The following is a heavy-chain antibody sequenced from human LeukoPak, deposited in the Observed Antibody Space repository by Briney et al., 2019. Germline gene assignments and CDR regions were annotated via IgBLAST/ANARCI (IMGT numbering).Heavy chain of an antibody. Sequence: SETLSLTCTVSGGSISSYYWSWIRQPPGKGLEWIGYIYYSGSTNYNPSLKSRVTISVDTSKNQFSLKLSSVTAADTAVYYCARANLWPAYYFDYWGREPWSPSPQ. CDR3: ARANLWPAYYFDY. D-gene: IGHD3-10*01. J-gene: IGHJ4*02. CDR2: IYYSGST. CDR1: GGSISSYY. V-gene: IGHV4-59*01.